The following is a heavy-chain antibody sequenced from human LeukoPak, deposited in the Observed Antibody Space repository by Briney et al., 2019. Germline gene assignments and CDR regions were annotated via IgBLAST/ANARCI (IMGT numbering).Heavy chain of an antibody. CDR3: ARGPAAIRKDRNWFDP. J-gene: IGHJ5*02. D-gene: IGHD2-2*02. CDR2: IIPIFGTA. Sequence: ASVKVSCKASGYTFTSYYMHWVRQAPGQGLEWMGGIIPIFGTANYAQKFQGRVTITTDESTSTAYMELSSLRSEDTAVYYCARGPAAIRKDRNWFDPWGQGTLVTVSS. V-gene: IGHV1-69*05. CDR1: GYTFTSYY.